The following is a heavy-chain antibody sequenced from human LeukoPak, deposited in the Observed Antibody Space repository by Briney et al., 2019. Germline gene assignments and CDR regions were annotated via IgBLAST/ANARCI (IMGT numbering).Heavy chain of an antibody. D-gene: IGHD2-15*01. Sequence: GGSLRLSCAASGFSFSSFSMNWVRQARGKGLEWVSAIGAAGDTYYAASVKGRFTISRENGKNALYLQMNSLRVGDTAVYYCTRGSPATLWGQGTMVTVSS. J-gene: IGHJ3*01. CDR2: IGAAGDT. CDR3: TRGSPATL. V-gene: IGHV3-13*01. CDR1: GFSFSSFS.